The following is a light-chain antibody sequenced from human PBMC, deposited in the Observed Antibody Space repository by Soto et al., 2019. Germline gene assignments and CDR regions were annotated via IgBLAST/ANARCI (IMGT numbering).Light chain of an antibody. CDR3: KSYAGSTNYV. CDR2: EVV. CDR1: KNDIGVYDF. Sequence: QPPLTQPPSTSVSPGQSVTISRTGTKNDIGVYDFVSWYQHHPGKAPRLIIYEVVQRPAGVPDRFSGSKSGNTASLTVSGLQAADEADYFCKSYAGSTNYVFGSGTKVTVL. V-gene: IGLV2-8*01. J-gene: IGLJ1*01.